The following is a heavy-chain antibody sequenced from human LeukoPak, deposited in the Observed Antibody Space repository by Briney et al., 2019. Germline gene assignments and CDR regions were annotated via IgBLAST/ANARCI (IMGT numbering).Heavy chain of an antibody. CDR2: IYTSGST. Sequence: SETLSLTCTVSGGSISSYYWSWIRQPAGKGLEWIGRIYTSGSTNYNPSLKSRVTISVDTSKNQFSLKLSSVTAADTAVYYCARDRYSYGHYYYYYYMDVWGKGTTVTVSS. CDR1: GGSISSYY. J-gene: IGHJ6*03. V-gene: IGHV4-4*07. CDR3: ARDRYSYGHYYYYYYMDV. D-gene: IGHD5-18*01.